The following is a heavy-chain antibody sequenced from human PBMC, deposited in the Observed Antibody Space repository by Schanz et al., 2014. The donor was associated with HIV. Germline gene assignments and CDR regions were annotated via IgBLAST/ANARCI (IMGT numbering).Heavy chain of an antibody. CDR2: MSYDGIRK. J-gene: IGHJ6*02. CDR3: AKDRNYYDSKYRGKGNYYYYYGMDV. Sequence: QEQLVESGGGVVQPGRSLRLSCAASGFTYRNYGMHWVRQAPGKGLEWVAVMSYDGIRKNYADSVKGRFTISRDNSKNTLNLQMKSLRAEDTAVYYCAKDRNYYDSKYRGKGNYYYYYGMDVWGQGTTVTVSS. CDR1: GFTYRNYG. V-gene: IGHV3-30*18. D-gene: IGHD3-22*01.